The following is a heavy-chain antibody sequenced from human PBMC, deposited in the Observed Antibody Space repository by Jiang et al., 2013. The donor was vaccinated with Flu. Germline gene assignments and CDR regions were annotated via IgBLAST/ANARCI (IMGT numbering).Heavy chain of an antibody. D-gene: IGHD2-15*01. V-gene: IGHV6-1*01. CDR2: TYYRSKWYN. J-gene: IGHJ4*02. Sequence: QTLSLTCAISGDSVSSNSAAWNWIRQSPSRGLEWLGRTYYRSKWYNDYAVSVKSRITINPDTSKNQFSLQLNSVTPEDTAVYYCARAGGSSPTETLDYWGQGTLVTVSS. CDR3: ARAGGSSPTETLDY. CDR1: GDSVSSNSAA.